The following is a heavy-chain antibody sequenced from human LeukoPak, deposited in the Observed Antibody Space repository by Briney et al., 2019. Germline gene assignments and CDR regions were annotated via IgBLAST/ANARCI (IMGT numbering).Heavy chain of an antibody. CDR2: INSDGSST. J-gene: IGHJ5*02. CDR3: ARSNHCSGGSCYSAWFDP. Sequence: GGSLRLSCADSGFTFSSYWMHWVRQAPGKGLVWVSCINSDGSSTSYADSVRGRFTISRDNAKNTLYLQMNSLRAEDTAVYYCARSNHCSGGSCYSAWFDPWGQGTLVTVSS. D-gene: IGHD2-15*01. V-gene: IGHV3-74*01. CDR1: GFTFSSYW.